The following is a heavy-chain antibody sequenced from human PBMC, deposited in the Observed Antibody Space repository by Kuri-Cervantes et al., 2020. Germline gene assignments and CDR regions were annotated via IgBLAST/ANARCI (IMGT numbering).Heavy chain of an antibody. V-gene: IGHV1-18*01. J-gene: IGHJ6*02. CDR3: ARGRFSSGWYVGYYYYYGMDV. CDR1: GYTFTSYG. CDR2: ISAYNGNT. Sequence: ASVKVSCKASGYTFTSYGISWVRQAPGQGLEWMGWISAYNGNTNYAQKLQGRVTMTTDTSTSTAYMELRSLRSDDTAVYYCARGRFSSGWYVGYYYYYGMDVWGQGTTVTVSS. D-gene: IGHD6-19*01.